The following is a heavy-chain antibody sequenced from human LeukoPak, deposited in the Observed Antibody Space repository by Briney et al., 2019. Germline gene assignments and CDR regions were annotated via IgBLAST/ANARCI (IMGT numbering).Heavy chain of an antibody. Sequence: SETLSLTCTVSGGSISSSSYYWGWIRQPPGKGLEWIGSIYYSGSTYYNPSLKSRVTISVDTSKNQFSLKLSPVTAADTAVYYCARLGGVYSGYDDSAGDYFDYWGQGTLVTVSS. CDR2: IYYSGST. J-gene: IGHJ4*02. V-gene: IGHV4-39*01. D-gene: IGHD5-12*01. CDR3: ARLGGVYSGYDDSAGDYFDY. CDR1: GGSISSSSYY.